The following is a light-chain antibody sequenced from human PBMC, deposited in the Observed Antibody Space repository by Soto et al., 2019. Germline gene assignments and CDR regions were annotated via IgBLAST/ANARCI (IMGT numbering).Light chain of an antibody. CDR1: SSDVGGYNY. Sequence: QXARTPPFSGSWSPGQSITISCTGTSSDVGGYNYVSWYQQHPGKAPKLMIYEVSNRPSGVSNRFSGSKSGNTASLTISGLQAEDEADYYCSSYTSSSTRVFGAGTKVTVL. CDR2: EVS. CDR3: SSYTSSSTRV. J-gene: IGLJ1*01. V-gene: IGLV2-14*01.